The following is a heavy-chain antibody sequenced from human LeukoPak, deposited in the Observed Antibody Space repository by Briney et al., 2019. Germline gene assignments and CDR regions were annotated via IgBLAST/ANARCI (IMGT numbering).Heavy chain of an antibody. CDR3: ASRNDRRDYYYYMDV. J-gene: IGHJ6*03. D-gene: IGHD3-22*01. CDR1: GFTFSSYW. CDR2: IYDGGNT. Sequence: PGGSLRLSCAASGFTFSSYWMSWVRQAPGKGLEWVSVIYDGGNTYYADSVKGRFTISRDNSKNTLYLQMNSLRAEDTAVYYCASRNDRRDYYYYMDVWGKGTTVTISS. V-gene: IGHV3-53*01.